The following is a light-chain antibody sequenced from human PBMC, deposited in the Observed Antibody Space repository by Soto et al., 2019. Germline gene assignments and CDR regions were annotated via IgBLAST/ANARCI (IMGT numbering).Light chain of an antibody. Sequence: EIVLTQSPDTLSLSPGERVTLSCRASQRMTNNFLAWFQQKPGLAPRLLIHGASTIASGVPGRFTGCGSGTDFVLTISRVEPEDFAVYYCQQYGRSPFTFGQGTKLQIK. J-gene: IGKJ2*01. V-gene: IGKV3-20*01. CDR1: QRMTNNF. CDR2: GAS. CDR3: QQYGRSPFT.